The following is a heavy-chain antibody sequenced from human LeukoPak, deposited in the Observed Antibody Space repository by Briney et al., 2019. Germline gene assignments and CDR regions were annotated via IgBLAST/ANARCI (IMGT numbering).Heavy chain of an antibody. V-gene: IGHV4-59*01. CDR2: IYYSGST. D-gene: IGHD5-24*01. Sequence: PSETLSLTCTVSGGSISSYYWSWIRQPPGKGLEWIGYIYYSGSTNYNPSLKSRVTISVDTSKNQFSLKLSSVTAADTAVYYCARSGGSRRWLHLSLDYWGQGTLVTVSS. CDR1: GGSISSYY. J-gene: IGHJ4*02. CDR3: ARSGGSRRWLHLSLDY.